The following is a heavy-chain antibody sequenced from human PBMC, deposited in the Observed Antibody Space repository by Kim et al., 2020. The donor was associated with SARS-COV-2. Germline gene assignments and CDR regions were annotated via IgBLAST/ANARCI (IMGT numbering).Heavy chain of an antibody. D-gene: IGHD3-10*01. CDR1: GDSISSGAHF. Sequence: SETLSLTCTVSGDSISSGAHFWSWIRQHPGKGLEWIGYIYYSGNTYYNPSLKSRVTISVDTSKNQFSLKLNSVTAADTAVYYCATCDKTYYGSGTYTFDYWGQGPLVTVSS. CDR2: IYYSGNT. J-gene: IGHJ4*02. V-gene: IGHV4-31*03. CDR3: ATCDKTYYGSGTYTFDY.